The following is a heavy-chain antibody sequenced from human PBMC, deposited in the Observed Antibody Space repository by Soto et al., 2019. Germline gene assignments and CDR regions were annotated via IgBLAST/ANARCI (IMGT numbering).Heavy chain of an antibody. D-gene: IGHD5-12*01. CDR2: IIPIFGTA. Sequence: GASVKVSCKASGGTFSSYAISWVRQAPGQGLEWMGGIIPIFGTANYAQKLQGRVTMTTDTSTSTAYMELRSLRSDDTAVYYCARGWVGSGYDPWGQGTLVTVSS. CDR3: ARGWVGSGYDP. CDR1: GGTFSSYA. V-gene: IGHV1-69*05. J-gene: IGHJ5*02.